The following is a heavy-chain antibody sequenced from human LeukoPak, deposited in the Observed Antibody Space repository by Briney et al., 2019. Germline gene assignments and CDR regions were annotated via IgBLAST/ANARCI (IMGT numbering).Heavy chain of an antibody. D-gene: IGHD6-19*01. CDR3: AREGGQWLADAFDI. J-gene: IGHJ3*02. Sequence: SETLSLTCTVSGGSISSYYWSWIRQPAGKGLEWIWRIYTSGSTHYNPSLKSRVTMSVDTSTNQFSLKLSSVTAADTAVYYCAREGGQWLADAFDIWGQGTMVTVSS. CDR2: IYTSGST. CDR1: GGSISSYY. V-gene: IGHV4-4*07.